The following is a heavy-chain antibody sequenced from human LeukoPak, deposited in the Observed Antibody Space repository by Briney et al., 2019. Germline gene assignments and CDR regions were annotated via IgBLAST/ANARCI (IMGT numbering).Heavy chain of an antibody. J-gene: IGHJ4*02. CDR2: VHLSGAS. CDR3: TRESGAFSPFGF. V-gene: IGHV4-4*02. CDR1: GGSILTTNW. D-gene: IGHD1-26*01. Sequence: SGTLSLTCAVSGGSILTTNWWSWVRQPPGKGLEWIGEVHLSGASNYNPSLNSRVSMSIDKSQNQLSLHLTFVTAADTAMYYCTRESGAFSPFGFWGQGTLVTVSS.